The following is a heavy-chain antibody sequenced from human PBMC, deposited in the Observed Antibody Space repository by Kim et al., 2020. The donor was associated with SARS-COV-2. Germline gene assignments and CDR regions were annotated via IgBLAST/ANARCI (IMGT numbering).Heavy chain of an antibody. CDR1: GFTFSSYE. V-gene: IGHV3-48*03. J-gene: IGHJ6*02. D-gene: IGHD3-10*01. Sequence: GGSLRLSCAASGFTFSSYEMNWVRQAPGKGLEWVSYISSSGSTIYYADSVKGRFTISRDNAKNSLYLQMNSLIAEVTAVYYCADGDYIGSGNGSYYGLDVWGQGTTVTVSS. CDR3: ADGDYIGSGNGSYYGLDV. CDR2: ISSSGSTI.